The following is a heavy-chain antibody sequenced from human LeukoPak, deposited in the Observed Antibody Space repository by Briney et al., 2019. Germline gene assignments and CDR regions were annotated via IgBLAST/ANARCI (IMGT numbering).Heavy chain of an antibody. CDR1: GFTVSSNY. CDR2: IYSGGST. Sequence: GGSLILSCAASGFTVSSNYMSWVRQAPGKGLEWVSVIYSGGSTHYADSVKGRFTISRDNSKNTLYLQMNSLRAEDTAVYYCARSYYYYGMDVWGQGTTVTVSS. CDR3: ARSYYYYGMDV. J-gene: IGHJ6*02. V-gene: IGHV3-53*01.